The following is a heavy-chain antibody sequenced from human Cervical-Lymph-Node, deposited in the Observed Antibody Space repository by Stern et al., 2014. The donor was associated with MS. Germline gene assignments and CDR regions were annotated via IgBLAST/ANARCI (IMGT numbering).Heavy chain of an antibody. Sequence: QVQLQESAPGLVKPSETLSLTCTVSGGSIISSNYYWGWIRQPPGKGLEWIGAVYNGGRTFYTPSLKSRVTVSLDIFKNHFSLKLSSVTAADTAVYYCATYDFWSGYYSDFWGQGTLVTVSS. CDR2: VYNGGRT. J-gene: IGHJ4*02. D-gene: IGHD3-3*01. CDR3: ATYDFWSGYYSDF. CDR1: GGSIISSNYY. V-gene: IGHV4-39*02.